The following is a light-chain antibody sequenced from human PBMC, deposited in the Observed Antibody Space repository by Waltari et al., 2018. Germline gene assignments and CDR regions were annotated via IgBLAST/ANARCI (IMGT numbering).Light chain of an antibody. CDR3: QQYNKWPPFT. Sequence: EIVMTQSPATLSVSPGERATLSCGASQSVSSNLAWYQQKPGQAPRLLIYGASTRATGIPARFSGSGSWTDFTLTINSLQSEDFAVYYCQQYNKWPPFTFGPGTKVDIK. V-gene: IGKV3-15*01. CDR1: QSVSSN. J-gene: IGKJ3*01. CDR2: GAS.